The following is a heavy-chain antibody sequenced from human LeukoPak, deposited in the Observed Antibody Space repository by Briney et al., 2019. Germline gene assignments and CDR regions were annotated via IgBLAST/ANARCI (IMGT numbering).Heavy chain of an antibody. D-gene: IGHD6-19*01. CDR3: ARSLGVAVAYN. Sequence: GGSLRLSCAASGFTFSSYSMNWVRQAPGKGLEWVSSISSSSSYIYYADSVKGRFTISRDNAKNSPYLQMNSLRAEDTAVYYCARSLGVAVAYNWGQGTLVTVSS. CDR2: ISSSSSYI. CDR1: GFTFSSYS. J-gene: IGHJ4*02. V-gene: IGHV3-21*01.